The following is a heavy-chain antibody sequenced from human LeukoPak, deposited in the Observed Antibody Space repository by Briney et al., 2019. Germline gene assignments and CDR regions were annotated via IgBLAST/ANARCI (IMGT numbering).Heavy chain of an antibody. V-gene: IGHV1-8*01. CDR2: MNPNSGNT. Sequence: ASVKVSCKASGYTFTSYDINWVRQATGQGLEWMGWMNPNSGNTGYAQKFQGRVTMTRNTSISTAYMELSSLRSEDTAVYYCAKDLTYGSSGWYNAFDIWGQGTMVTVSS. CDR3: AKDLTYGSSGWYNAFDI. D-gene: IGHD6-19*01. J-gene: IGHJ3*02. CDR1: GYTFTSYD.